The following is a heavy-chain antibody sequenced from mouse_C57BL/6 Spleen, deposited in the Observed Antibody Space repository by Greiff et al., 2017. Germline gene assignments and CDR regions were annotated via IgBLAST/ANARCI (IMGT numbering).Heavy chain of an antibody. CDR3: ARGHYGSSYDGWFAY. D-gene: IGHD1-1*01. Sequence: QVQLQQSGPELVKPGASVKISCKASGYAFSSSWMNWVKQRPGKGLEWIGRIYPGDGDTNYNGKFKGKATLTADKSSSTAYMQLSSLTSEDSAVYFCARGHYGSSYDGWFAYWGQGTLVTVSA. CDR1: GYAFSSSW. V-gene: IGHV1-82*01. J-gene: IGHJ3*01. CDR2: IYPGDGDT.